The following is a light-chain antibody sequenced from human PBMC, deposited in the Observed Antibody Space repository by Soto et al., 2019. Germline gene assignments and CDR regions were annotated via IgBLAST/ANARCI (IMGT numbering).Light chain of an antibody. Sequence: DIQMTQSPSSVSASVGDRVTITCRASQSISSWLAWYQQKPGTVPKLLIYAASSLQSGGPSRFSGSGAGTEFTLTITCLQPEDFGTYYCQQGDSFPITFGQGTRLEIK. V-gene: IGKV1-12*01. CDR1: QSISSW. CDR2: AAS. CDR3: QQGDSFPIT. J-gene: IGKJ5*01.